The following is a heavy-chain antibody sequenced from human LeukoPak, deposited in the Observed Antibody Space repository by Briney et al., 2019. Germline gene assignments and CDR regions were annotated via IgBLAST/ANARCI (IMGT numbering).Heavy chain of an antibody. CDR1: GFTFSSYS. V-gene: IGHV3-21*01. CDR3: ARDTYYDSSGYDTYYFDY. D-gene: IGHD3-22*01. J-gene: IGHJ4*02. Sequence: PGESLRLSCAASGFTFSSYSMNWVRQAPGKGLEWVSSISSSSSYIYYADSVKGRFTISRDNAKNSLYLQMNSLRAEDTAVYYCARDTYYDSSGYDTYYFDYWGQGTLVTVSS. CDR2: ISSSSSYI.